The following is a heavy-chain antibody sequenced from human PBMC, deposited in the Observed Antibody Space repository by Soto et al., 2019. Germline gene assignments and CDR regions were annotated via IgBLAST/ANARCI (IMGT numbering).Heavy chain of an antibody. CDR3: AKDILGGVAGFNYFAN. CDR2: ISWDGDIV. V-gene: IGHV3-9*01. J-gene: IGHJ4*02. CDR1: GFTFDDFA. D-gene: IGHD6-19*01. Sequence: EVQLVESGGGLVQPGRSLRVSCEVSGFTFDDFAMHWVRQVPGKGLEWVSGISWDGDIVGYADSVRGRFTISRDNSKNSLYLQMNSLRPDDTAWYYCAKDILGGVAGFNYFANWGQGTLVTVS.